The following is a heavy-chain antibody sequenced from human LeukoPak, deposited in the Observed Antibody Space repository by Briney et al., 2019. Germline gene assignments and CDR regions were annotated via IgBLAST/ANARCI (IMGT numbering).Heavy chain of an antibody. CDR3: ARLRRTIAARPNWFDP. J-gene: IGHJ5*02. CDR1: GYTFSKYW. D-gene: IGHD6-6*01. Sequence: GESLKISCKASGYTFSKYWIGWVRQMPGKGLEWMGIIYPGDSDTRYSPSFQGQVTISADKSISTAYLQWSSLKASDTAMYYCARLRRTIAARPNWFDPWGQGTLVTVSS. V-gene: IGHV5-51*01. CDR2: IYPGDSDT.